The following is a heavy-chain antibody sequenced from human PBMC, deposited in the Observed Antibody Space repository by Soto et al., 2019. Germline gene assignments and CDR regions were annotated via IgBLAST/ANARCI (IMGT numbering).Heavy chain of an antibody. CDR1: GFTFSSYG. J-gene: IGHJ5*02. CDR3: AKGWSSRYYGSGSYYYGPWFDP. Sequence: QVQLVESGGGVVQPGRSPRLSCAASGFTFSSYGMHWVRQAPGKGLEWVAVISYDGSNKYYADSVKGRFTISRDNSKNTLYLQMNSLRAEDTAVYYCAKGWSSRYYGSGSYYYGPWFDPWGQGTLVTVSS. CDR2: ISYDGSNK. D-gene: IGHD3-10*01. V-gene: IGHV3-30*18.